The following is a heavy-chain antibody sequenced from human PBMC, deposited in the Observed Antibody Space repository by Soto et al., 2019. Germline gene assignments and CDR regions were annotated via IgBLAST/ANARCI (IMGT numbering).Heavy chain of an antibody. Sequence: GGSLRLSCAASGFTFSSYEMNWVRQAPGKGLEWVSYMSSSGRTIYYADSVKGRFTISRDNAKNSLYLQMNSLRAEDTAVYYCARDRTVIIFDYWGQGTLVTVSS. CDR2: MSSSGRTI. CDR3: ARDRTVIIFDY. D-gene: IGHD2-21*01. CDR1: GFTFSSYE. J-gene: IGHJ4*02. V-gene: IGHV3-48*03.